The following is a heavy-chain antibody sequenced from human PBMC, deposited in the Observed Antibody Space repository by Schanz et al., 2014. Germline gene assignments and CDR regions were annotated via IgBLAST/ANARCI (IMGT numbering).Heavy chain of an antibody. D-gene: IGHD3-22*01. J-gene: IGHJ6*03. CDR3: ARENSSGYYPAVTYYIDV. CDR2: ISFSGNTI. V-gene: IGHV3-48*01. CDR1: GLIFSTYT. Sequence: EVQLVESGGGLVRPGGSLRLSCTTSGLIFSTYTLNWVRQAPGKGLEWISYISFSGNTIYYADSVKGRFTISRDNAKNSVFLQMNRLRAKETAVYYCARENSSGYYPAVTYYIDVWGKGTTVTVSS.